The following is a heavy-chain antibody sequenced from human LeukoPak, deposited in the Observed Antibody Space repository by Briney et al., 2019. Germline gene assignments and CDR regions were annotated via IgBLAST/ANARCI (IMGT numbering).Heavy chain of an antibody. J-gene: IGHJ6*03. D-gene: IGHD2-2*02. CDR2: IHYSGST. CDR1: GGSISSYY. Sequence: SATLSLTCTVSGGSISSYYWSWIRQPPGKGLEWIGYIHYSGSTNYNPSLKSRVTISVDTSKNQFSLKLSSVTAADTAVYYCAGTYTYYYYYYMDVWGKGTTVTISS. V-gene: IGHV4-59*01. CDR3: AGTYTYYYYYYMDV.